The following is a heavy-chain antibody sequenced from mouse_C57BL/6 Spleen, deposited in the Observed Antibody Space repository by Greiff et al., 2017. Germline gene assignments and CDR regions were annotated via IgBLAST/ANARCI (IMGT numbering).Heavy chain of an antibody. CDR2: INPGSGGT. D-gene: IGHD1-1*01. Sequence: VQLQQSGAELVRPGPSVKVSCKASGYAFTNYLIEWVKQRPGQGLEWIGVINPGSGGTNYNEKFKGKATLTADKSSSTAYMQLSSLTSEDSAVYFCARYGNYGMDYWGQGTSVTVSS. J-gene: IGHJ4*01. CDR1: GYAFTNYL. V-gene: IGHV1-54*01. CDR3: ARYGNYGMDY.